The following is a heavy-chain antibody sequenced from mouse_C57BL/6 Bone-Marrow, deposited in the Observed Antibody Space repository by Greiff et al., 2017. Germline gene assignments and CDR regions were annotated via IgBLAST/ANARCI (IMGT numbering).Heavy chain of an antibody. D-gene: IGHD1-1*01. CDR2: ISYDGSN. Sequence: ESGPGLVKPSQSLSLTCSVTGYSITSGYYWNWIRQFPGNKLEWMGYISYDGSNNYNPSLKNRISITRDTSKNQFFLKLNSVTTEDTATYYCARENYGSSLDYWGQGTTLTVSS. V-gene: IGHV3-6*01. J-gene: IGHJ2*01. CDR3: ARENYGSSLDY. CDR1: GYSITSGYY.